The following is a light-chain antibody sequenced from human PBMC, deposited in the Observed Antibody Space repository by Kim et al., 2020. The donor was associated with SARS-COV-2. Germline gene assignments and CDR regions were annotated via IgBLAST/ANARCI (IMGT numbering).Light chain of an antibody. V-gene: IGLV2-8*01. CDR2: EVS. CDR1: SSDGGGYNS. CDR3: SSYGGSDSIV. Sequence: GQSVTLSRTGTSSDGGGYNSVSLYQQHPGKAPRLLIYEVSRRPSGVPDRFSGSKSGNTASLTVSGLQAEDDADYYCSSYGGSDSIVFGTGTKVTVL. J-gene: IGLJ1*01.